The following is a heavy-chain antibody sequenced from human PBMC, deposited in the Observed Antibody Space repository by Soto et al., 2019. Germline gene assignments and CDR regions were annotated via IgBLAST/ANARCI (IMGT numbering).Heavy chain of an antibody. V-gene: IGHV4-34*01. Sequence: SEMLSLTCAVYGGSFRGYYWSWIRQPPGKGLEWIGEINHSGNTNYNPSIKSRATISVDKSKNQFSLKLSSVTAADTAAYYCASQGLSYFDWSPTPFYYMDVWAKGTTVTVSS. CDR3: ASQGLSYFDWSPTPFYYMDV. J-gene: IGHJ6*03. CDR1: GGSFRGYY. D-gene: IGHD3-9*01. CDR2: INHSGNT.